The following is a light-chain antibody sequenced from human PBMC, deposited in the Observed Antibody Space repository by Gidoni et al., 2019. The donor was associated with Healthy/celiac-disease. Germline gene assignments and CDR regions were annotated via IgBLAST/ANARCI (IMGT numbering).Light chain of an antibody. CDR1: QSISSW. CDR2: KAS. J-gene: IGKJ1*01. V-gene: IGKV1-5*03. Sequence: DIQMTQSPSTLSAAVGERVTITCRASQSISSWLAWYQQNPGKAPKLLIYKASSLESGVPSRFSGSGSGTEFTLPISSLQPDDFATYYCQQYNSYPWTFGQGTKVEIK. CDR3: QQYNSYPWT.